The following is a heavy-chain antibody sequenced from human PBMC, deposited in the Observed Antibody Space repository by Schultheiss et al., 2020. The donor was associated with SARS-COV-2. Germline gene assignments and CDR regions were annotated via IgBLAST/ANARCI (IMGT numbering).Heavy chain of an antibody. J-gene: IGHJ6*03. D-gene: IGHD2-15*01. Sequence: GESLKISCAASGFTFDDYTMHWVRQAPGKGLEWVSYISSSSSYTNYADSVKGRFTISRDNAKNTLYLQMNSLRAEDTAVYYCSSDPYCSGGSCYPYYYMDVWGKGTTVTVSS. CDR3: SSDPYCSGGSCYPYYYMDV. CDR1: GFTFDDYT. CDR2: ISSSSSYT. V-gene: IGHV3-21*05.